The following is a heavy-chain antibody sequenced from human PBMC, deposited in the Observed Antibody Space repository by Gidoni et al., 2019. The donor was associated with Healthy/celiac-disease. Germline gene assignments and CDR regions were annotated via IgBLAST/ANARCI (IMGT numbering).Heavy chain of an antibody. V-gene: IGHV3-21*01. CDR1: GFTFSSYS. CDR3: ARAGGSGWYGAFDI. D-gene: IGHD6-19*01. J-gene: IGHJ3*02. CDR2: ISSSSSYI. Sequence: EVQLVESGGGLVKPGGSLSLSCAASGFTFSSYSMNWVRQAPGKGLEWVSSISSSSSYIYYADSVKGRFTISRDNAKNSLYLQMNSLRAEDTAVYYCARAGGSGWYGAFDIWGQGTMVTVSS.